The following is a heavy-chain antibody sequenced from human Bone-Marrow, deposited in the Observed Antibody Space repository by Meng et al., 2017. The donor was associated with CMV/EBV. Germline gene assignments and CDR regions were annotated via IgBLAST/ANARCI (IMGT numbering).Heavy chain of an antibody. D-gene: IGHD2-2*01. V-gene: IGHV4-31*02. J-gene: IGHJ4*02. Sequence: VSACSISSSGHYWTWLRQHPGKSLEWIGYIYYSGTTYYNPSLQSRLSMSVDTSENQFSLNLNSVTAADTAIYYCAGTISTNCCTFDYWGQGILVTVSS. CDR1: ACSISSSGHY. CDR2: IYYSGTT. CDR3: AGTISTNCCTFDY.